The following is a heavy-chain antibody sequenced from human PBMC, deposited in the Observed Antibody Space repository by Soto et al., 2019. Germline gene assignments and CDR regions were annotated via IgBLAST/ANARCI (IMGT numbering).Heavy chain of an antibody. CDR1: GYSFSTYW. J-gene: IGHJ6*02. Sequence: PGESVKISCQGSGYSFSTYWIGWVRQRPGRGLDWMGVVNPSDSYTRYSPSFQGHVTISADKSINTAYLQWSGLRASDTAIYYCAXHANSRTSMDDYYAVDVWGLGTTVTVSS. CDR2: VNPSDSYT. D-gene: IGHD3-10*01. V-gene: IGHV5-51*01. CDR3: AXHANSRTSMDDYYAVDV.